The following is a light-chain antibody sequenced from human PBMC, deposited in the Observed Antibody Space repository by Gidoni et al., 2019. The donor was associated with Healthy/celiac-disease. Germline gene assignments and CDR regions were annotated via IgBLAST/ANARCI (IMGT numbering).Light chain of an antibody. CDR1: QSISSY. CDR2: AAS. Sequence: LQQTHSPSSLSASVGDRVTITCRASQSISSYLNWYQQKPGKAPKLLIYAASSLQSGVPSRFSGSGSGTDFTLTISSLQPEDFATYYCQQSYSTPYTFXXXTKLEIK. CDR3: QQSYSTPYT. J-gene: IGKJ2*01. V-gene: IGKV1-39*01.